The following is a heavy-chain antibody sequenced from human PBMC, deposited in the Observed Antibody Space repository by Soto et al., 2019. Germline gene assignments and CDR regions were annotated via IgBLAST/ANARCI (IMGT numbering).Heavy chain of an antibody. CDR2: INHSGRT. CDR3: ARGNIAAALVY. CDR1: GGSISGHY. J-gene: IGHJ4*02. Sequence: QVQLQQWGAGLLKPSETLSLTCAVYGGSISGHYWNWIHQPPGKGLEWIGEINHSGRTNYNPSLKSRVTISVDTSKNQFSLNLGSVTAADTAVYFCARGNIAAALVYWGQGTLVTVSS. D-gene: IGHD6-13*01. V-gene: IGHV4-34*01.